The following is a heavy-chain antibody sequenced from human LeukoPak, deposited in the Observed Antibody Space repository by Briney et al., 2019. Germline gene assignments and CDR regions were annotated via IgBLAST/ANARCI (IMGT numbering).Heavy chain of an antibody. CDR3: ARQANRIYSSSQRDFDY. CDR2: IYYSGST. Sequence: SETLSLTCTVSGGSISSYYWSWIRQPPGKGLEWLGYIYYSGSTNYNPSLKSRVTISVDTSKNQFSLKLSSVTAADTAVYYCARQANRIYSSSQRDFDYWGQGTLVTVSS. V-gene: IGHV4-59*01. J-gene: IGHJ4*02. D-gene: IGHD6-13*01. CDR1: GGSISSYY.